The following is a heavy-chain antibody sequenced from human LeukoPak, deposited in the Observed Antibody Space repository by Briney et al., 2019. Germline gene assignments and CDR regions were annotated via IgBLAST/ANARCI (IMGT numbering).Heavy chain of an antibody. Sequence: GGSLRLSCAASGFTFSSYAMSWVRQAPGKGLEWVSAISGSGGSTYYADSVKGRFTISRDNSKNTLYLQMNSLRAEDTAVYYCARHYYDSSGYYNSYFDYWGQGTLVTVSS. CDR1: GFTFSSYA. V-gene: IGHV3-23*01. D-gene: IGHD3-22*01. CDR2: ISGSGGST. J-gene: IGHJ4*02. CDR3: ARHYYDSSGYYNSYFDY.